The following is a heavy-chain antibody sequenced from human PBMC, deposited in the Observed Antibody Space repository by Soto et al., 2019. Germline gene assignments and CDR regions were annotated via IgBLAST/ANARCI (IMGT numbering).Heavy chain of an antibody. D-gene: IGHD2-2*01. Sequence: SETLSLTCAVSGGSISSGAYSWSWIRQPPGKGLEWIGYIYHSGSTYYNPSLKSRVTISVDRSKNQFSLKLSSVTAADTAVYYCARGPGYCSSTSGYGGRRYYGMDVGGKGPTVT. J-gene: IGHJ6*04. CDR3: ARGPGYCSSTSGYGGRRYYGMDV. CDR2: IYHSGST. CDR1: GGSISSGAYS. V-gene: IGHV4-30-2*01.